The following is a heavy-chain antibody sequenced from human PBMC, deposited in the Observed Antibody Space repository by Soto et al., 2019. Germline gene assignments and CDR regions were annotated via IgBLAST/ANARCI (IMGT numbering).Heavy chain of an antibody. CDR1: GFTFSSYW. CDR3: ARSRDYDFWSGYWYYFDY. D-gene: IGHD3-3*01. Sequence: EVQLVESGGGLVQPGGSLRLSCAASGFTFSSYWMSWVRQAPGKGLEWLANIKQDGSEKYYVDSVKGRFTISRDNAKNSLYLQMNSLRAEDTAVYYCARSRDYDFWSGYWYYFDYWGQGTLVTVSS. CDR2: IKQDGSEK. V-gene: IGHV3-7*01. J-gene: IGHJ4*02.